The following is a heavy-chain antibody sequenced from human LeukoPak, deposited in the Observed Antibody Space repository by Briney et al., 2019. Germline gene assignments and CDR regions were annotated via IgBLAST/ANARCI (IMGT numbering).Heavy chain of an antibody. V-gene: IGHV4-31*03. Sequence: SETLSLTCTVSGGSISSGGYYWSWIRQHPGKGLEWIGYIYYSGSTYYNPSLKSRVTISVDTSKNQFSLKLSSVTAADTAVYYCARDSDDYGDGWAGYFDYWGQGTLVTVSS. D-gene: IGHD4-17*01. CDR2: IYYSGST. CDR1: GGSISSGGYY. CDR3: ARDSDDYGDGWAGYFDY. J-gene: IGHJ4*02.